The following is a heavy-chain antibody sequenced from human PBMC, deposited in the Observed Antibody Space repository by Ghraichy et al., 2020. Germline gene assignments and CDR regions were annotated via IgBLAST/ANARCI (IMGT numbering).Heavy chain of an antibody. Sequence: GGSLRLSCAASGFTFSSYAMHWVRQAPGKGLEWVAVISYDGSNKYYADSVKGRFSISRDNSKNTLYLQMNSLRAEDTAVYYCARVVMDVWGKGTTVTVSS. V-gene: IGHV3-30*04. CDR3: ARVVMDV. D-gene: IGHD2-15*01. CDR1: GFTFSSYA. CDR2: ISYDGSNK. J-gene: IGHJ6*04.